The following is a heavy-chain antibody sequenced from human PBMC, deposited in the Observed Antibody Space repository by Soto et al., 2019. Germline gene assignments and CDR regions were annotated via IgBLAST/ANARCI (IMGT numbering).Heavy chain of an antibody. D-gene: IGHD4-17*01. V-gene: IGHV3-30*18. CDR3: AKDLSYGEYEAPADYYYYGMDV. J-gene: IGHJ6*02. CDR1: GFTFSSYG. Sequence: GSLRLSCAASGFTFSSYGMHWVRQAPGKGLEWVAVISYDGSNKYYADSVKGRFTISRDNSKNTLYLQMNSLRAEDTAVYYCAKDLSYGEYEAPADYYYYGMDVWGQGTPVTVSS. CDR2: ISYDGSNK.